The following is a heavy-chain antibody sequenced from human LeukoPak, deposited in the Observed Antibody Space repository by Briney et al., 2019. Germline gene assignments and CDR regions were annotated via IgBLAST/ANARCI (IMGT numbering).Heavy chain of an antibody. D-gene: IGHD6-19*01. Sequence: SETLSLTCTVSGGSISSGGYYWSWIRQHPGKGLEWIGYIYYSGSTYYNPSLKSRVTISVDTSKNQFSLKLSSVTAADTAVYYCARAGSSGWYNAFDIWGQGTMVTVSS. CDR2: IYYSGST. V-gene: IGHV4-31*03. CDR1: GGSISSGGYY. CDR3: ARAGSSGWYNAFDI. J-gene: IGHJ3*02.